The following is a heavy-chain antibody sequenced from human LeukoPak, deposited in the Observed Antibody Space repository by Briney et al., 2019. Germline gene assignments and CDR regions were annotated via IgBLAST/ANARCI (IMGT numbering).Heavy chain of an antibody. CDR3: ARQRVVIRRAGNYFDY. V-gene: IGHV4-61*02. Sequence: PSETLSLTCTVSGGSISSGSYYWSWIRQPAGKGLEWIGRIYTSGSTNYNPSLKSRVTISVDTSKNQFSLKLSSVTAADTAVYYCARQRVVIRRAGNYFDYWGQGTLVTVSS. J-gene: IGHJ4*02. CDR1: GGSISSGSYY. D-gene: IGHD3-3*01. CDR2: IYTSGST.